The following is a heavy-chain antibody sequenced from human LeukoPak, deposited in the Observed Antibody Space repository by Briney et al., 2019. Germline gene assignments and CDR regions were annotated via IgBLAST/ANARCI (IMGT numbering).Heavy chain of an antibody. V-gene: IGHV4-34*01. Sequence: SETLSLTCAVYGGSFSGYYWSWIRQPPGKGLEWIGEINHSGSTNYNPSLNSRVTISVGTSKNQFSLKLSSVTAADTDVYYCARTRYCSGGSCFYFDYWGQGTLVTVSS. J-gene: IGHJ4*02. CDR2: INHSGST. CDR1: GGSFSGYY. D-gene: IGHD2-15*01. CDR3: ARTRYCSGGSCFYFDY.